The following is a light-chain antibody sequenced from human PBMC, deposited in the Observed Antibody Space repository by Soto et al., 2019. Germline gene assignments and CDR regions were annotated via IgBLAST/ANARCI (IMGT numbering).Light chain of an antibody. Sequence: EIVLTQSPDTLSLSPGERATLSCRASQSVRSNYLAWCQQKPGQAPRLLIYAASSRATGIPDRFSGSGSGTDFTLTISRLEPEDFAVYYCLQYGSSPWTFGQGIKVEIK. CDR2: AAS. V-gene: IGKV3-20*01. J-gene: IGKJ1*01. CDR1: QSVRSNY. CDR3: LQYGSSPWT.